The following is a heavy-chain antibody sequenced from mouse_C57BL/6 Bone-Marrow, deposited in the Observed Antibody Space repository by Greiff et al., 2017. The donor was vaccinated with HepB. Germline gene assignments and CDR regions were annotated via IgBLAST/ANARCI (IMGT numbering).Heavy chain of an antibody. CDR1: GFNIKDYY. Sequence: EVKLQESGAELVKPGASVKLSCTASGFNIKDYYMHWVKQRTEQGLEWIGRIDPEDGETKYAPKFQGKATITADTSSNTAYLQLSSLTSEDTAVYYCARYRPYGGWFAYWGQGTLVTVSA. CDR3: ARYRPYGGWFAY. D-gene: IGHD1-1*01. CDR2: IDPEDGET. V-gene: IGHV14-2*01. J-gene: IGHJ3*01.